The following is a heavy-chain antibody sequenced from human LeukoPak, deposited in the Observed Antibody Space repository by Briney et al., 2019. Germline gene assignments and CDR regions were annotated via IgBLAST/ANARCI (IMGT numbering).Heavy chain of an antibody. J-gene: IGHJ3*02. CDR2: ISASGGST. V-gene: IGHV3-23*01. Sequence: GGSLRLSCAASGFTFYDYAMHWVRQAPGKGLEWVSGISASGGSTFYADSVKGRFTISRDNSKNTLYLQMNGLRVEDTAVYYCVREGPRGLAFDIWGQGTMVTVS. D-gene: IGHD3/OR15-3a*01. CDR3: VREGPRGLAFDI. CDR1: GFTFYDYA.